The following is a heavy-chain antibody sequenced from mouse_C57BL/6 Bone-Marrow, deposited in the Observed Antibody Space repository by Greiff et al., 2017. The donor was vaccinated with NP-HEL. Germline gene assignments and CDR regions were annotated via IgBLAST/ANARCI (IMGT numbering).Heavy chain of an antibody. CDR3: AIEGRKYGYDGGLAY. Sequence: QVQLQQSGAELVKPGASVKVSCKASGYTFTSYWMHWVKQRPGQGLEWIGRIPPSDSDTNYNQKFKGKATLTVDKSSSTAYMQLSSLTSEDSAVDYCAIEGRKYGYDGGLAYWGQGTLVTVSA. CDR2: IPPSDSDT. CDR1: GYTFTSYW. J-gene: IGHJ3*01. D-gene: IGHD2-2*01. V-gene: IGHV1-74*01.